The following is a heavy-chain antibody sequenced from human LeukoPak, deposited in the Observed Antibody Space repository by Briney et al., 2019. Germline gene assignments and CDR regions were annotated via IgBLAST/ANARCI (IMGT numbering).Heavy chain of an antibody. V-gene: IGHV3-23*01. CDR1: GFTFRNYA. D-gene: IGHD2-2*01. CDR2: IGASGGDT. CDR3: AKDKCGGTTSCYSDY. J-gene: IGHJ4*02. Sequence: GGSLRLSCEASGFTFRNYAMSWVRQAPGKGLEWISGIGASGGDTYKADSVKGRFTISRDNSKNITYLQMNSLRVDDTAVYYCAKDKCGGTTSCYSDYWGQGTPVTVSS.